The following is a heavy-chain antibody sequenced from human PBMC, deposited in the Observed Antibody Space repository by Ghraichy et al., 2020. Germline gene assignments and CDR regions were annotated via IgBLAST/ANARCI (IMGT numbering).Heavy chain of an antibody. Sequence: SETLSLTCTVSGGSISSGGYYWSWIRQHPGKGLEWIGYIYYSGSTYYNPSLKSRVTISVDMSKNQFSLKLSSVTAADTAVYYCARDPKYSSSSTYAFDIWGQGTMVTVSS. D-gene: IGHD6-6*01. V-gene: IGHV4-31*03. CDR3: ARDPKYSSSSTYAFDI. CDR1: GGSISSGGYY. J-gene: IGHJ3*02. CDR2: IYYSGST.